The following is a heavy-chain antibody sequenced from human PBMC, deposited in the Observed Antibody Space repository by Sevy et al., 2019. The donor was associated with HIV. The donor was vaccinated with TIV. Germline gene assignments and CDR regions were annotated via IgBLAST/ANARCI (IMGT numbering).Heavy chain of an antibody. CDR3: ARDSGTYPYYFDY. D-gene: IGHD1-26*01. J-gene: IGHJ4*02. CDR2: IHYSGST. Sequence: SETLSLTWTVSGGSVSSGSYFWSWIRQPPGKGLEWIGYIHYSGSTNYNPSLKSRVTISVDTSKNQFSLNLSSVTAADTAVYYCARDSGTYPYYFDYSGQGTMVTVSS. CDR1: GGSVSSGSYF. V-gene: IGHV4-61*01.